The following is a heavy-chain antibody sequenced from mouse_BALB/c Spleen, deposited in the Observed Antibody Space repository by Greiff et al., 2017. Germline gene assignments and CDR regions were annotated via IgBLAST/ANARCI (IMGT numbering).Heavy chain of an antibody. J-gene: IGHJ4*01. Sequence: EVKLVESGGGLVKPGGSLKLSCAASGFPFSSYAMSWVRQTPEKRLEWVASISSGGSTYYPDSVKGRFTISRDNARNILYLQMSSLRSEDTAMYYCAREGGKWAMDYWGQGTSVTVSA. CDR1: GFPFSSYA. CDR2: ISSGGST. CDR3: AREGGKWAMDY. V-gene: IGHV5-6-5*01. D-gene: IGHD2-1*01.